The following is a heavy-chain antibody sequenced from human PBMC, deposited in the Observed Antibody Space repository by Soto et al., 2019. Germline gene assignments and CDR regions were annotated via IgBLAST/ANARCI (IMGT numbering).Heavy chain of an antibody. Sequence: GGSLRLSCAASGFTFSSYAMHWVRQAPGKGLEWVAVIWYDESNKYYADSVKGRFTISRDNSKNTLYLQMNSLRAEDTAVYYCARGALGGSSGYSNFGYWGQGTLVTVSS. J-gene: IGHJ4*02. CDR1: GFTFSSYA. CDR3: ARGALGGSSGYSNFGY. D-gene: IGHD3-22*01. V-gene: IGHV3-33*01. CDR2: IWYDESNK.